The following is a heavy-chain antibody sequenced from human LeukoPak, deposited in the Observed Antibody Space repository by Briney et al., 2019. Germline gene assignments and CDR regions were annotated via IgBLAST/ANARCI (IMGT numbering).Heavy chain of an antibody. CDR1: GFTFSSYA. CDR3: AREGNYYDSSGHLVHAGEDI. Sequence: GGSLRLSCAASGFTFSSYAMSWVRQAPGKGLEWVSAISGSGDSTYYADSVKGRFTISRDNSKNTLYLQMNSLRAEDTAVYYCAREGNYYDSSGHLVHAGEDIWGQGTMVTVSS. J-gene: IGHJ3*02. V-gene: IGHV3-23*01. D-gene: IGHD3-22*01. CDR2: ISGSGDST.